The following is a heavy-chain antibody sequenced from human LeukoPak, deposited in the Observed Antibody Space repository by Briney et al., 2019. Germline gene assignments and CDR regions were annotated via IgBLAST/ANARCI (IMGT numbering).Heavy chain of an antibody. CDR3: ARDMVVVVVAATEAVGFYGMDV. J-gene: IGHJ6*02. CDR1: GYTFTNYG. V-gene: IGHV1-18*01. Sequence: ASVKVSFMASGYTFTNYGISWVRQAPGQGREWMGWISAYSGDTNYAQKLKGRVSMTTDTSTSTAYMELRSLRSDDTAVYYCARDMVVVVVAATEAVGFYGMDVWGQGTTVTVSS. CDR2: ISAYSGDT. D-gene: IGHD2-15*01.